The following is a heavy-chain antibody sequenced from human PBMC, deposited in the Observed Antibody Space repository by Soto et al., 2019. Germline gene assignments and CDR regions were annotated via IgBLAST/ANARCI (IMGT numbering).Heavy chain of an antibody. V-gene: IGHV1-18*01. CDR1: GYTFTNYG. CDR2: ISAYNGDT. Sequence: ASVKVSCKASGYTFTNYGITWVRQAPGQGLEWMGWISAYNGDTHYTQRLQGRVTMTTDTSTSTAYMELRSLRSDDTAVYYCARDLPLTGYSALLRPTYYGMDVWGQGTTVTVS. CDR3: ARDLPLTGYSALLRPTYYGMDV. D-gene: IGHD3-9*01. J-gene: IGHJ6*02.